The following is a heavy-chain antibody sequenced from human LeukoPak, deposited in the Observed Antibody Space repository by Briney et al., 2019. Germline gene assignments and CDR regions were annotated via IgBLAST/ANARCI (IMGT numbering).Heavy chain of an antibody. CDR2: INSYSGNT. J-gene: IGHJ4*02. V-gene: IGHV1-18*01. D-gene: IGHD1-26*01. Sequence: ASVQVSCKASGYTFTSYGIIWLRQAPGQGLGWMGWINSYSGNTNYAQKFQGRVIMTTDTSTTTVYMELRSLTSDDTAVYYCARDRSGGTYYVYWGQGTLVTVSS. CDR1: GYTFTSYG. CDR3: ARDRSGGTYYVY.